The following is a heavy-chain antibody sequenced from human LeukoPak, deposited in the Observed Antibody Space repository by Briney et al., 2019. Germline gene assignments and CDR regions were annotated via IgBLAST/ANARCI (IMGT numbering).Heavy chain of an antibody. CDR1: GFTFSSYA. J-gene: IGHJ4*02. V-gene: IGHV3-23*01. CDR2: ISGSGGST. CDR3: AKSMTYCSGGSCYLRSSSYFDY. Sequence: GGSLRLSCAASGFTFSSYAMSWVRQAPGKGLEWVSAISGSGGSTYYADSVKGRFTISRDNSKNTLYLQMNGLRAEDTAVYYCAKSMTYCSGGSCYLRSSSYFDYWGQGTLVTVSS. D-gene: IGHD2-15*01.